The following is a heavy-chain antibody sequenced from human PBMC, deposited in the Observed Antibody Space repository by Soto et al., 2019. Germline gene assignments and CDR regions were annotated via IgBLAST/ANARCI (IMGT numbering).Heavy chain of an antibody. Sequence: QVQLVQSGAEVKKPGASVKVSCKASGYTFTSYGISWVRQAPGQGLEWMGWISAYNGNTNYAQKLQGRVTMTTDTSTRTAYMELRSLRSDDTAVYYCARDLVGDYLWGYNWFDPWGQGTLVTVSS. D-gene: IGHD4-17*01. V-gene: IGHV1-18*01. CDR2: ISAYNGNT. CDR3: ARDLVGDYLWGYNWFDP. J-gene: IGHJ5*02. CDR1: GYTFTSYG.